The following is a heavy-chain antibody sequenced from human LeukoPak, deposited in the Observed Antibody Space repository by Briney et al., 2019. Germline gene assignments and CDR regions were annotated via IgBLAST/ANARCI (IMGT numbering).Heavy chain of an antibody. CDR3: VRGYSFGPYGMDV. CDR2: ISDIGGST. CDR1: GFTFSTYA. J-gene: IGHJ6*02. D-gene: IGHD2-15*01. V-gene: IGHV3-64D*06. Sequence: GGSLRLSCSASGFTFSTYAMHWVRQAPGKGLEYVSAISDIGGSTYYAESMKGRLTISRDNSKNTLYLQMSSLRAEDTAVYFCVRGYSFGPYGMDVWGQGTTVTVSS.